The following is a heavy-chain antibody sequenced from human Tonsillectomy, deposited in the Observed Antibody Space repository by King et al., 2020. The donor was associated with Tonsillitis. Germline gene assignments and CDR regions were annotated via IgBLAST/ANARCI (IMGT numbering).Heavy chain of an antibody. V-gene: IGHV4-39*01. Sequence: QLQESGPGLVKPSETLSLTCTVSGGSISSSSYYWGWIRQPPGKGLEWIGSIYYSGSTYYNPSLKSRVTISVDTSKNQFSLKLSSVTAADTAVYYCAGHNPASYDFWSGYYRLDAFDIWGQGTMVTVSS. CDR1: GGSISSSSYY. J-gene: IGHJ3*02. D-gene: IGHD3-3*01. CDR2: IYYSGST. CDR3: AGHNPASYDFWSGYYRLDAFDI.